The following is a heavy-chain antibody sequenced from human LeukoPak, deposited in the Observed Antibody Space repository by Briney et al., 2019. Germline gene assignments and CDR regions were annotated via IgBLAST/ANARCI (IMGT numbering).Heavy chain of an antibody. J-gene: IGHJ5*02. CDR1: GGSFSGYY. V-gene: IGHV4-34*01. D-gene: IGHD3-3*01. CDR2: INHSGST. CDR3: ARGGSDFWSAGGWFDP. Sequence: PSETLSLTCAVSGGSFSGYYWYWIRQPPGKGLEWIGEINHSGSTNYNPSLKSRVTISVDTSKNQFSLKLSSVTAADTAVYYCARGGSDFWSAGGWFDPWGQGTLVTVSS.